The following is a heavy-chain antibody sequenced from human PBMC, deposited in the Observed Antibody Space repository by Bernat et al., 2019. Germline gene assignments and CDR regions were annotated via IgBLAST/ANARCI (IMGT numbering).Heavy chain of an antibody. D-gene: IGHD1-20*01. CDR3: AKVTGTSPGHY. Sequence: VQLVESGGGVVQPGRSLRLSCAASGFTFSSYAMHWVRQAPGKGLEWVSAISHSGANTYYADSVKGRFTISRDNSKNTLYLQVNSLRAEDTAVYYCAKVTGTSPGHYWGQGTLVTVSS. V-gene: IGHV3-23*04. CDR2: ISHSGANT. J-gene: IGHJ4*02. CDR1: GFTFSSYA.